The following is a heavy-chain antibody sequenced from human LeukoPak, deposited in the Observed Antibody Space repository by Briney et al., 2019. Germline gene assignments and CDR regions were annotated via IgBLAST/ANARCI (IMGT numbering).Heavy chain of an antibody. CDR3: ARVSQSYVGATDAFDI. Sequence: GASVKVSCKASGYTFTSYGISWVRQAPGQGLEWMGWISTYNGNTNYAQKLHGRVTMTTDTSTSTAYMDLRSLRSDDTAVYYCARVSQSYVGATDAFDIWGQGTMVTVSS. D-gene: IGHD1-26*01. J-gene: IGHJ3*02. CDR2: ISTYNGNT. V-gene: IGHV1-18*01. CDR1: GYTFTSYG.